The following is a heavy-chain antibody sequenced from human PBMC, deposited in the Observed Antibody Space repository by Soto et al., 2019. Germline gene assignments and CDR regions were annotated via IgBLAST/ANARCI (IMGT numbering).Heavy chain of an antibody. CDR2: IHSGGTT. J-gene: IGHJ4*02. D-gene: IGHD6-19*01. Sequence: EEQLVEFGGGLIQPGGSLRLSCAASGFTVRHNYMNWVRQAPGKGLEWVSVIHSGGTTNYADSVRVRFTISRDNSKNTVYLEMNSLRAEDTAVYYCARGVAGTESPFDFWGQGSLVTVSS. CDR1: GFTVRHNY. V-gene: IGHV3-53*01. CDR3: ARGVAGTESPFDF.